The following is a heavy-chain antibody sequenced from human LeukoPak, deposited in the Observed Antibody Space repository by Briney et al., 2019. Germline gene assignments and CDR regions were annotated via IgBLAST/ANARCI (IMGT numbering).Heavy chain of an antibody. D-gene: IGHD5-18*01. V-gene: IGHV3-30*18. Sequence: GGFLRLSCAASGFTFSSYGMHWVRQAPGKGLEWVAVISCDGSNKYYADSVKGRFTISRDNSKNTLYLQMNSLRAEDTAVYYCAKHRGYSYGSLGMDVWGQGTTVTVSS. CDR3: AKHRGYSYGSLGMDV. J-gene: IGHJ6*02. CDR1: GFTFSSYG. CDR2: ISCDGSNK.